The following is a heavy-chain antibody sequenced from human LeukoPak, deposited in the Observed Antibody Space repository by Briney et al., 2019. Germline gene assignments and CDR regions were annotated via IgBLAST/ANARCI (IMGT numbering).Heavy chain of an antibody. J-gene: IGHJ3*02. CDR1: GFTFSIYS. V-gene: IGHV3-48*04. CDR2: ISSSSSTK. Sequence: GGSLRLSCAASGFTFSIYSMNWVRQAPGKGLEWVSYISSSSSTKYSADSVKGRFTISRDNAKNSLYLQMNSLRVEDTAVYYCARAPTAYYYDGSGPDAFDIWGQGTMVTVSS. CDR3: ARAPTAYYYDGSGPDAFDI. D-gene: IGHD3-22*01.